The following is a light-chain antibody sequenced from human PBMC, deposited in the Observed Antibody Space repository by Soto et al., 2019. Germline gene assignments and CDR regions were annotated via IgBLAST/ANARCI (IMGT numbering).Light chain of an antibody. CDR2: ENN. J-gene: IGLJ1*01. V-gene: IGLV1-51*02. CDR1: SSNIGNNY. CDR3: GTWDSSLSAYV. Sequence: QSVLTQPPSVSAAPGQKVTTSCSGSSSNIGNNYVSWYQQLPGTAPKLLIYENNKRPSGIPDRFSASKSGTSATLGITGLQTGDEADYYCGTWDSSLSAYVFGSGTKV.